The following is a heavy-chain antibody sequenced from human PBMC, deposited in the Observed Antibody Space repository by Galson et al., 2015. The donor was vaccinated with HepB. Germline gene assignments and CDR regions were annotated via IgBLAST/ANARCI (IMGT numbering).Heavy chain of an antibody. CDR2: IYHSGST. J-gene: IGHJ5*02. V-gene: IGHV4-38-2*02. CDR3: ARSRGGCSSTSCYLGWYWFDP. CDR1: GYSISSGYY. D-gene: IGHD2-2*01. Sequence: ETLSLTCTVSGYSISSGYYWGWIRQPPGKGLEWIGSIYHSGSTYYNPSLKSRVTMSVDTSKNQFSLKLSSVTAADTAVYYCARSRGGCSSTSCYLGWYWFDPWGQGTLVTVSS.